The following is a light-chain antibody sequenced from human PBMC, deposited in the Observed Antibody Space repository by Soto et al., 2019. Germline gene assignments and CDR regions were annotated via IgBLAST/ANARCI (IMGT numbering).Light chain of an antibody. CDR3: QHFGRSPLT. Sequence: VLTQSPGTLSLSPGERATLSCRASQSVDRSDIAWYQQKPGQAPRLLIYSTSIRAAGIPDRFSVSGSGTDFSLTISRLEPEDFGVYYCQHFGRSPLTFGGGTKVEIK. CDR2: STS. J-gene: IGKJ4*01. V-gene: IGKV3-20*01. CDR1: QSVDRSD.